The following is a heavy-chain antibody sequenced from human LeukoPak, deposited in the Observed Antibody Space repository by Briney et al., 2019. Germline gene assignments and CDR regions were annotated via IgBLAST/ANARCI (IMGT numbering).Heavy chain of an antibody. CDR3: AKVAVEYSPSYFDY. V-gene: IGHV3-33*05. CDR1: GFTFSSYG. D-gene: IGHD2/OR15-2a*01. J-gene: IGHJ4*02. CDR2: ISYDGSNK. Sequence: PGRSLRLSCAASGFTFSSYGMHWVRQAPGKGLEWVAVISYDGSNKYYADSVKGRFTISRDNSKNTLYLQMNSLRAEDTAVYYCAKVAVEYSPSYFDYWGQGTLVTVSS.